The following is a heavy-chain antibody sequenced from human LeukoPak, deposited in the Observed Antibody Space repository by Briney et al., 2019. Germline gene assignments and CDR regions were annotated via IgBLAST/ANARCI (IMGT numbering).Heavy chain of an antibody. Sequence: SQSLSPTWTVSGGSISSGGYDWSWIREHPGNGLEWIGYIYYSVRPYYHRSLKSGVTISVDTSKTQFSLNRSSVTVADRPVYSCARGDETATTYWGQGTLVTVSS. CDR2: IYYSVRP. J-gene: IGHJ4*02. CDR1: GGSISSGGYD. CDR3: ARGDETATTY. V-gene: IGHV4-31*02. D-gene: IGHD5-24*01.